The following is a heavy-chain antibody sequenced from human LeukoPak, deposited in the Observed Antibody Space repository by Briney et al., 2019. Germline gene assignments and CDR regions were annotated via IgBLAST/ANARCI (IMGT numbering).Heavy chain of an antibody. D-gene: IGHD1-26*01. J-gene: IGHJ4*02. CDR2: ITTSGTST. V-gene: IGHV3-48*03. Sequence: GGSLRLSCATSGFTFSSYEMNWVRQAPGKGLEWISYITTSGTSTYYAGSVKGRFTISRDNGKTALSLQMNSLRAEDTAVYYCVVHSATSCYWGQGTLVTVSS. CDR1: GFTFSSYE. CDR3: VVHSATSCY.